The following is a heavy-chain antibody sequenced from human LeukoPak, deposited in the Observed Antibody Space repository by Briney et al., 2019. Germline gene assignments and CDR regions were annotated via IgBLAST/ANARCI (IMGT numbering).Heavy chain of an antibody. V-gene: IGHV1-18*01. J-gene: IGHJ1*01. CDR3: ALYYSGRYGYFMH. Sequence: ASVKVSCKASGYIFSSYGISWVRQAPGQGLEWMGWISAYNGNTNYAQKLQGRVTMTTDTSTSTAYMELRSLRSDDTAVYYCALYYSGRYGYFMHWGQGTLVTVSS. CDR2: ISAYNGNT. CDR1: GYIFSSYG. D-gene: IGHD1-26*01.